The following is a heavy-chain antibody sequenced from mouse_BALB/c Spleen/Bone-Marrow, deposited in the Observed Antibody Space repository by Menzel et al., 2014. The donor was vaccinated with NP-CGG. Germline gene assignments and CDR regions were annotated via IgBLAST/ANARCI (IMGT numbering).Heavy chain of an antibody. D-gene: IGHD1-1*01. Sequence: VQLQQSGAELVKPGASVKLSCTASGFNIKDTYMFRVKQRPDQGLEWIGRIDPAIINTKYDPKFQGKATIAADTSSNTAYLQLSSLTSEDTAVYYCARYRYYGSSYAMDYWGQGTSVTVSS. J-gene: IGHJ4*01. CDR2: IDPAIINT. V-gene: IGHV14-3*02. CDR1: GFNIKDTY. CDR3: ARYRYYGSSYAMDY.